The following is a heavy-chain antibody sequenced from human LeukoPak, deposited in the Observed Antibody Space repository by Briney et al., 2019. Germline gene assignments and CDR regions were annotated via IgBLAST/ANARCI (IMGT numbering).Heavy chain of an antibody. CDR3: ARHDPYWFDP. V-gene: IGHV4-59*01. CDR1: GDSITNYF. J-gene: IGHJ5*02. Sequence: SETLSLTRSVSGDSITNYFWSWIRQPPGEGLEWIGYIYYSGSTNYNPSLKSRVTISVDPSKTQFSLKLSSVTAADTAVYYCARHDPYWFDPWGQGTLVTVSS. CDR2: IYYSGST. D-gene: IGHD3-16*01.